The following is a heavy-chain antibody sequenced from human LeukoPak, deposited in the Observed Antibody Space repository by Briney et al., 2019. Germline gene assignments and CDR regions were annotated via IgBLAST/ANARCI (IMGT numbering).Heavy chain of an antibody. D-gene: IGHD3-22*01. CDR3: AASYYYDSSGLHAFDI. J-gene: IGHJ3*02. CDR1: GFTFSSYA. V-gene: IGHV3-23*01. CDR2: IIGSGGST. Sequence: GSLRLSCAASGFTFSSYAMSWVRQAPGKGLEWVSAIIGSGGSTYYADSVKGRFTISRDNSKNTLYLQMNSLRAEDTAVYYCAASYYYDSSGLHAFDIWGQGTMVTVSS.